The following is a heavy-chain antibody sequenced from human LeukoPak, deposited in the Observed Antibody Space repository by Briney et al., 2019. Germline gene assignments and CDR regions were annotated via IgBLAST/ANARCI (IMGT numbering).Heavy chain of an antibody. CDR2: INPSGGST. D-gene: IGHD3-22*01. Sequence: GASVKVSCKASGYTFTNYYMHWVRQAPGQGLEWMGIINPSGGSTSYAQKFQGRVTMTRDTSTSTVYMELSSLRSEDTAVYYCARARVYYDSSGYFPLVGWGQGTLVTVSS. CDR3: ARARVYYDSSGYFPLVG. CDR1: GYTFTNYY. V-gene: IGHV1-46*01. J-gene: IGHJ4*02.